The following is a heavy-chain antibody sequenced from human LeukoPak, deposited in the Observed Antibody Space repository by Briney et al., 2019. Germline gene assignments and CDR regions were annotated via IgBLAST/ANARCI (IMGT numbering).Heavy chain of an antibody. Sequence: PGGSLRLSCAASGLTFSSSAMHWVRQAPGKGLEWVVVISYDGSNKYYADSVKGRFTISRDNAKNSLYLQMNSLRAEDTAVYYCARPRDVVVTYYFDYWGQGTLVTVSS. D-gene: IGHD2-21*02. CDR2: ISYDGSNK. CDR1: GLTFSSSA. J-gene: IGHJ4*02. CDR3: ARPRDVVVTYYFDY. V-gene: IGHV3-30*03.